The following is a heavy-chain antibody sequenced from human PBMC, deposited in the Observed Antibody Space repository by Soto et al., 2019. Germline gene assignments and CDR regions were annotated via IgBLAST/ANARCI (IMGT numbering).Heavy chain of an antibody. CDR3: TTYRYYYDSSGYYYFDY. J-gene: IGHJ4*02. V-gene: IGHV3-15*01. Sequence: EVQLVESGGGLVKPGGSLRLSCAASGFTFSNAWMSWVRQAPGKGLEWVGRIKSKTDGGTTDYAAPVKGRFTISRDDSKNTLYLQMNSLKTEDTDVYYCTTYRYYYDSSGYYYFDYCGQGTLVTVSS. CDR1: GFTFSNAW. CDR2: IKSKTDGGTT. D-gene: IGHD3-22*01.